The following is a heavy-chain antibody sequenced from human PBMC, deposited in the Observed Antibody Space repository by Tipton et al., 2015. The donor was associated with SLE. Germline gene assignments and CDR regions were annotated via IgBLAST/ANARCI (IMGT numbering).Heavy chain of an antibody. J-gene: IGHJ5*02. CDR3: AREPAAAGWFDP. CDR1: GGSISSYY. Sequence: LRLSCTVSGGSISSYYWSWIRQPPGQGLEWIGYIYYSGSTNYNPSLKSRVTISVDTSKNQFSLKLSSVTAADTAVYYCAREPAAAGWFDPWGQGTLVTVSS. D-gene: IGHD6-25*01. CDR2: IYYSGST. V-gene: IGHV4-59*01.